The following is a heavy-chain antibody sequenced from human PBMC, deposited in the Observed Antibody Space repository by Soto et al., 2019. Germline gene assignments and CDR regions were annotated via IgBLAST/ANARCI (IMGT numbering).Heavy chain of an antibody. CDR3: AHSKPVGTFVTSSYNWFDP. V-gene: IGHV2-5*02. CDR1: GFSLSTSGVG. D-gene: IGHD4-17*01. Sequence: QITLKESGPTLVKPTQTLTLTCTFSGFSLSTSGVGVGWIRQPPGKALEWLALIYWDDDKRYSPSLKSRVTVTKDTSKNQVVLTMTNVDPVDTATYYCAHSKPVGTFVTSSYNWFDPWGQGTLVIVSS. J-gene: IGHJ5*02. CDR2: IYWDDDK.